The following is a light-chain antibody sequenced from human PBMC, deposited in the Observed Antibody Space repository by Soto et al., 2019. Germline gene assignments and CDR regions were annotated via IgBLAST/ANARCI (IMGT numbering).Light chain of an antibody. Sequence: DIQMTQSPSSLSAAVGDIVTVTCRASQTISTNLNWYQQKPGKAPNLLISAASSLQSGVPSRFSGSGSGTEFTLTISTLQPEDLATNYCQQSYGDPPTFGGGTKVEI. J-gene: IGKJ4*01. CDR1: QTISTN. CDR3: QQSYGDPPT. V-gene: IGKV1-39*01. CDR2: AAS.